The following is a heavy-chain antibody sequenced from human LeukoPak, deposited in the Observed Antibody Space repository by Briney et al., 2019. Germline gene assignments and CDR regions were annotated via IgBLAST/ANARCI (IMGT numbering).Heavy chain of an antibody. CDR3: ARARNDYDSNGFSLLDY. CDR2: IWYDGSNI. J-gene: IGHJ4*02. D-gene: IGHD3-22*01. CDR1: GFNFSSHG. V-gene: IGHV3-33*01. Sequence: PGRSLRLSCAASGFNFSSHGMHWVRQAPGKGLEWVAVIWYDGSNIYYTDSVKGRFTISRDNSKNTLYLQMNSLRAEDTALYYCARARNDYDSNGFSLLDYWGQGTLVTVSS.